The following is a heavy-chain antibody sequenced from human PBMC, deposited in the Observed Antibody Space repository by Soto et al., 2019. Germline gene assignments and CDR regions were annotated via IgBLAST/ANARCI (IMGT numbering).Heavy chain of an antibody. CDR2: INPSGGIT. CDR1: GYTLTSYY. Sequence: GASVKVSCKASGYTLTSYYLHWVRQAPGQGPEWMGIINPSGGITNDAQKFQDRVTMTSDTSTSTVYMELSSLRSEDTAVYYCARGISTTRYYYYYGMDVWGQGTTVTVS. CDR3: ARGISTTRYYYYYGMDV. V-gene: IGHV1-46*01. D-gene: IGHD2-2*01. J-gene: IGHJ6*02.